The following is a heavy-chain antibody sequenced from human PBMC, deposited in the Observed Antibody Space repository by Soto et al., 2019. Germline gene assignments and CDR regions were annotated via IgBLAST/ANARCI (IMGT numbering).Heavy chain of an antibody. Sequence: EVQVVESGGTLVQPGGSLRLSCTASGFTFEDYAMHWVRQAPGKGLEWVSGISWNTSITGYADHVKGRFTISRDNAKNSLYLEMNSLRVEDTAFYYCAKGFSSYFDYWGPGTLVTVSS. J-gene: IGHJ4*02. CDR1: GFTFEDYA. CDR2: ISWNTSIT. CDR3: AKGFSSYFDY. D-gene: IGHD6-19*01. V-gene: IGHV3-9*01.